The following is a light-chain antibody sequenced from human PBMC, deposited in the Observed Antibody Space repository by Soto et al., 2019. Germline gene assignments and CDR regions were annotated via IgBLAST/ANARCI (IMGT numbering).Light chain of an antibody. J-gene: IGLJ2*01. CDR2: LEGSGSY. Sequence: QPVLTQSSSASASLGSSVKLTCTLSSGHSSYIIAWHQQQPGKAPRYLMKLEGSGSYNKGSGVPARFSGSSSGADLYLTISNLQSGDEADYYCETWDSNPHVVFGGGTKLTVL. CDR3: ETWDSNPHVV. CDR1: SGHSSYI. V-gene: IGLV4-60*03.